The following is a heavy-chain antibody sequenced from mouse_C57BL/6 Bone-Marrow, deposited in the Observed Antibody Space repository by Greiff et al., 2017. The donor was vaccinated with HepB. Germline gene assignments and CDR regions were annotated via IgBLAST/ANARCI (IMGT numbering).Heavy chain of an antibody. J-gene: IGHJ2*01. CDR2: IDPETGGT. D-gene: IGHD4-1*01. V-gene: IGHV1-15*01. CDR3: TRSLNWDYGYYFDY. Sequence: QVQLQQSGAELVRPGASVTLSCKASGYTFTDYEMHWVKQTPVHGLEWIGAIDPETGGTAYNQKFKGKAILTADKSSSNAYMELRSLTSEDSAVYYCTRSLNWDYGYYFDYWGQGTTLTVSS. CDR1: GYTFTDYE.